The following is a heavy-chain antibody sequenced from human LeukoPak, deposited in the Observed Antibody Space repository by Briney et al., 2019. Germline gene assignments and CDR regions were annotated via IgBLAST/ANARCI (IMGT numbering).Heavy chain of an antibody. V-gene: IGHV5-51*01. Sequence: GESLQISCKGSGYRFSNYWIGWVRPMPGKGLGWRGIIYPGDSDTKYSPSVQGQVTISADKSIRTAYLQWNSLRASDTAMYYCAKLGYCSGSTCYSYVDNWGRGTLVTVSS. CDR2: IYPGDSDT. D-gene: IGHD2-15*01. CDR3: AKLGYCSGSTCYSYVDN. J-gene: IGHJ4*02. CDR1: GYRFSNYW.